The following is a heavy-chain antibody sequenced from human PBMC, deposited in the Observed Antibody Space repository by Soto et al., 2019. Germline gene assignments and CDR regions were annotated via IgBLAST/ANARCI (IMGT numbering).Heavy chain of an antibody. Sequence: QVQLQQWGAGLLKPSETLSLTCGVYAGAFSGYHWSWIRQAPGKGLEWIGEINQSGSTNYSPSLKSSVTMSVDTSKKQFSLKLNSVTAADTALYYCATRDSYYGMDFWGQGTTVTVSS. CDR2: INQSGST. CDR3: ATRDSYYGMDF. CDR1: AGAFSGYH. J-gene: IGHJ6*02. V-gene: IGHV4-34*01.